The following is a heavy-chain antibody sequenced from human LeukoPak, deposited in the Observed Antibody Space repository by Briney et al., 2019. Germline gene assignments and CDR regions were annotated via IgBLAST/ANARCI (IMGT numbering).Heavy chain of an antibody. CDR3: ARGDTGPYYFDY. CDR2: ISYDGSNK. J-gene: IGHJ4*02. D-gene: IGHD5-18*01. Sequence: GGSLRLSCAASGFTFSSYAMHWVRQAPGKGLEWVAVISYDGSNKYYADSVKGRFTISRDNSKNTLYLQMNSLRAEDTAVYYWARGDTGPYYFDYWGQGTLVTVSS. V-gene: IGHV3-30*04. CDR1: GFTFSSYA.